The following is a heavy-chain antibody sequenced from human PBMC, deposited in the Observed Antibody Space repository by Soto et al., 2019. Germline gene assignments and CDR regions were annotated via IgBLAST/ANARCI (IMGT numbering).Heavy chain of an antibody. Sequence: GGSLRLSCAASGFTFSSYDMHWVRQATGKGLEWVSAIGTAGDTYYPGSVKGRFTISRENAKNSLYLQMNSLRAGDTAVYYCARGIRPWGFRPGPIDYWGQGTLVTVSS. D-gene: IGHD3-16*01. J-gene: IGHJ4*02. CDR1: GFTFSSYD. CDR3: ARGIRPWGFRPGPIDY. CDR2: IGTAGDT. V-gene: IGHV3-13*01.